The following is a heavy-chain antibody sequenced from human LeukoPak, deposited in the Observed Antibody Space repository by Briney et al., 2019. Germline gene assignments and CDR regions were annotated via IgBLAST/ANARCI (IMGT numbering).Heavy chain of an antibody. CDR3: AREGYYDSSVAPDY. CDR2: IIGYSGNT. V-gene: IGHV1-18*01. J-gene: IGHJ4*02. Sequence: ASVRASCKASGYTFTSYGISWVRQAPGQGLEWMGWIIGYSGNTNYAQKFQGRVTMSTDTSTSTAYMELRSLRSDDTAVYYCAREGYYDSSVAPDYWGQGTLVTVSS. CDR1: GYTFTSYG. D-gene: IGHD3-22*01.